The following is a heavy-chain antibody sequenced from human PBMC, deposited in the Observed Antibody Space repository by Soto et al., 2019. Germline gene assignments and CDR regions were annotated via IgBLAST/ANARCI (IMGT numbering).Heavy chain of an antibody. CDR2: IIPIFGTA. D-gene: IGHD6-13*01. Sequence: WASVKVSCKASGGTFSSYAISWVRQAPGQGLEWMGGIIPIFGTANYAQKFQGRVTITADESTSTAYMELSSLRSEDTAVYYCTNGLAAAGPDYYFDYWGQGTLVTVSS. CDR3: TNGLAAAGPDYYFDY. V-gene: IGHV1-69*13. J-gene: IGHJ4*02. CDR1: GGTFSSYA.